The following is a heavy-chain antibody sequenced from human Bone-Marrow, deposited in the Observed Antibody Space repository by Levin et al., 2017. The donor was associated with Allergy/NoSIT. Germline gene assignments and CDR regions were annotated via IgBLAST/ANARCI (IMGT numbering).Heavy chain of an antibody. CDR1: GFTFSNHG. V-gene: IGHV3-30*03. CDR2: SSFDGNNE. D-gene: IGHD3-22*01. J-gene: IGHJ4*02. Sequence: GESLKISCVGSGFTFSNHGIHWVRQAPGKGLEWVSVSSFDGNNEYSADPVKGRLTMSRDNSKNTVYLQIDSLRAEDTALYYCARAGGYYRHDFDSWGQGILVTVSS. CDR3: ARAGGYYRHDFDS.